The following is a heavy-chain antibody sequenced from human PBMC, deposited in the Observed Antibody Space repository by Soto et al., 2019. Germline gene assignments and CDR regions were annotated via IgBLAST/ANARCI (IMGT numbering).Heavy chain of an antibody. Sequence: QGQLQESGPELVKPSQTLSLTCTVSGGSISSGGSYWGWIRPHSGKGLEWIGYIDNSGTSYYNPSLKSRLTISVDTSNNQFALHLSSVTAADTAVYYCARVGISGTIDAFDIWGQGTMVTVSS. CDR2: IDNSGTS. V-gene: IGHV4-31*03. J-gene: IGHJ3*02. CDR3: ARVGISGTIDAFDI. D-gene: IGHD1-20*01. CDR1: GGSISSGGSY.